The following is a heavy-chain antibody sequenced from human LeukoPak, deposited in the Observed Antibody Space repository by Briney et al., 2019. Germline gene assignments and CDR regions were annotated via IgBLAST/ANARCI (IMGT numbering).Heavy chain of an antibody. CDR2: ITWGSGRI. D-gene: IGHD3-10*01. Sequence: GGSLKLSCAASGFSFHDYDMHWVRPAPGKGLEGGAGITWGSGRIGYSDSVKGRFTVSRDNAQNSLYLQMNSLRPEDTALYYCAKDLDASGRRNDYYYYGMDVWGQGTTVTVSS. CDR3: AKDLDASGRRNDYYYYGMDV. J-gene: IGHJ6*02. CDR1: GFSFHDYD. V-gene: IGHV3-9*01.